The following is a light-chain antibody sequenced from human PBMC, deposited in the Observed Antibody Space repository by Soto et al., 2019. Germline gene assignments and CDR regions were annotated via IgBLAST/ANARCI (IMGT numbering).Light chain of an antibody. V-gene: IGKV1-39*01. CDR3: QQSYSTPIT. CDR2: AAS. CDR1: QGISSY. J-gene: IGKJ5*01. Sequence: DIPLTPAPTLTSASVGERVTIHCRASQGISSYLAWYQQKPGKAPKLLIYAASSLQSGVPSRFSGSGSGTEFTLTISSLQPEDFATYYCQQSYSTPITFGQGTRLEIK.